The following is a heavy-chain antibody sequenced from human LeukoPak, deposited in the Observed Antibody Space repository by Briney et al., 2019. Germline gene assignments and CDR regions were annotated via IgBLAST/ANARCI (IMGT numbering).Heavy chain of an antibody. CDR3: AKEYTGTFSPFPSYFDN. Sequence: GGSLRLSCAASGFTFSSYSMNWVRQAPGKGLEWVSSISSSSSYIYYADSVRGRFTISRDNSKSTLSLQMNSLRAEDTAIYYCAKEYTGTFSPFPSYFDNWGQGTLVTVSS. V-gene: IGHV3-21*04. CDR1: GFTFSSYS. D-gene: IGHD1-26*01. J-gene: IGHJ4*02. CDR2: ISSSSSYI.